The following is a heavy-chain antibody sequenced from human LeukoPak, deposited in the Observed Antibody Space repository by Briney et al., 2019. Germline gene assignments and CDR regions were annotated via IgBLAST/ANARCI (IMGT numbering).Heavy chain of an antibody. CDR1: GYTFTSYG. CDR3: ARAHGDYVGNYFDY. J-gene: IGHJ4*02. V-gene: IGHV1-18*04. Sequence: ASVTVSCKASGYTFTSYGISWVRQAPGQGLEWMGWISAYNGNTNYAQILQGRVTMTTDTSTSTAYMELRSLRSDDTAVYYCARAHGDYVGNYFDYWGQGTLVTVSS. CDR2: ISAYNGNT. D-gene: IGHD4-17*01.